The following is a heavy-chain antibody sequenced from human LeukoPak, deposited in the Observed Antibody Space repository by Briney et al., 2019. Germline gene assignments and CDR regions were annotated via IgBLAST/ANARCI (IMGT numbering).Heavy chain of an antibody. J-gene: IGHJ4*02. CDR3: ARSPWLQYDY. V-gene: IGHV4-34*01. D-gene: IGHD5-24*01. Sequence: SETLSLTCAVYGGSFSGYYWSWIRQPPGEGLEWIGEINHSGSTNYNPSLKSRVTISVDTSKNQFSLKLSSVTAADTAVYYCARSPWLQYDYWGQGTLVTVSS. CDR1: GGSFSGYY. CDR2: INHSGST.